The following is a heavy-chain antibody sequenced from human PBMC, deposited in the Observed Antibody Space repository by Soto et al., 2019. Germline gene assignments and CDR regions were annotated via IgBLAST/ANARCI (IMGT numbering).Heavy chain of an antibody. V-gene: IGHV4-59*01. D-gene: IGHD2-15*01. CDR2: IYYSGST. Sequence: SETLCLTCTVAGGSISSFYWSWIRQPPGKGLEWIGYIYYSGSTNYNPSLKSRVTISVDTSKNQFSLKLSSVTAADTAVYYCARSDIVVVVAATQPYYYYYMDVWGKGTTVTVSS. CDR1: GGSISSFY. CDR3: ARSDIVVVVAATQPYYYYYMDV. J-gene: IGHJ6*03.